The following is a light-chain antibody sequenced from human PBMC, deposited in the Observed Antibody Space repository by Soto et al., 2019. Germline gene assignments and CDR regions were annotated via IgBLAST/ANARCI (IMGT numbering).Light chain of an antibody. CDR3: QAWDSSTAV. Sequence: SYELTQPPSVSVSPGQTASITCSGDKLGDKYACWYQQKAGQSPVLVIYQDSKRPSGIPERFSGSNSGSTATLTISGTQAMDEADYYCQAWDSSTAVFGGGTKLTVL. CDR1: KLGDKY. J-gene: IGLJ2*01. V-gene: IGLV3-1*01. CDR2: QDS.